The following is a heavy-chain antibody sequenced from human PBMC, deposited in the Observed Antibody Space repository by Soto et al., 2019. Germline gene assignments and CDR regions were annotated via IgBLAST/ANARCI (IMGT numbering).Heavy chain of an antibody. J-gene: IGHJ4*02. CDR2: INHSGST. CDR1: GGSFSGYY. D-gene: IGHD4-17*01. CDR3: ARGSEVGVTTN. Sequence: PSETLSLTCAVYGGSFSGYYWSWIRQPPGKGLEWIGEINHSGSTNYNPSLKSRVTISVDTSKNQFSLKLSSVTAADTAVYYCARGSEVGVTTNWGQGTLVTVSS. V-gene: IGHV4-34*01.